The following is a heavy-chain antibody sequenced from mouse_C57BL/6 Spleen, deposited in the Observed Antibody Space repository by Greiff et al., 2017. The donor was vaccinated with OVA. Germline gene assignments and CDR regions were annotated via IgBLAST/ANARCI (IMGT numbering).Heavy chain of an antibody. Sequence: EVKVVESGGGLVQPGGSLSLSCAASGFTFTDYYMSWVRQPPGKALEWLGFIRNKANGYTTEYSASVKGRFTISRDNSQSILYLQMNALRAEDSATYYCARSGGRAMDYWGQGTSVTVSS. CDR3: ARSGGRAMDY. CDR2: IRNKANGYTT. D-gene: IGHD1-1*02. J-gene: IGHJ4*01. V-gene: IGHV7-3*01. CDR1: GFTFTDYY.